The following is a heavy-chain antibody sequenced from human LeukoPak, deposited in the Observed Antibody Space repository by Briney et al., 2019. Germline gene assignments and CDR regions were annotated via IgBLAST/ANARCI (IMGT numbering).Heavy chain of an antibody. CDR3: ARYRLGWFDP. Sequence: SETLSLTCTASGGSISSSDYFWSWIRQPAGKGLEWIGSINSRGSTNYNPSLKSRVTLSVDTSKNQFSLKLTSVTVADTAVYYCARYRLGWFDPWGQGTLVTVSS. CDR1: GGSISSSDYF. CDR2: INSRGST. D-gene: IGHD6-25*01. J-gene: IGHJ5*02. V-gene: IGHV4-61*02.